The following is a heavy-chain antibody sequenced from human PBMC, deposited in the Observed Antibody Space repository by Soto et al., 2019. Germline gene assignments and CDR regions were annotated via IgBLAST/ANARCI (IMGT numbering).Heavy chain of an antibody. CDR1: GFTFSSYA. D-gene: IGHD2-15*01. V-gene: IGHV3-30-3*01. J-gene: IGHJ6*02. Sequence: GGSLRLSCAASGFTFSSYAMHWVRQAPGKGLEWVAVISYDGSNKYYADSVKGRFTISRDNSKNTLYLQMNSLRAEDTAVYYYARDSRNLRWWGYYYGMDVWGQGTTVTVSS. CDR3: ARDSRNLRWWGYYYGMDV. CDR2: ISYDGSNK.